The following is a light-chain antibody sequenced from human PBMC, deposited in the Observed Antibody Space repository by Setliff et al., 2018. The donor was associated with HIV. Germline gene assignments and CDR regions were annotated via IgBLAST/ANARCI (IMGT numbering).Light chain of an antibody. V-gene: IGLV1-40*03. CDR1: SSNVGTGFG. Sequence: QSALTQPPSVSGAPGQRVTIYCPGSSSNVGTGFGVQWYQQFPGAAPKLLIHDTNSRPSEVPVRFSGSKSGASASLAINGLEAEDEADYYCQSYDSRLNGYVFGTGTKVTVL. CDR3: QSYDSRLNGYV. J-gene: IGLJ1*01. CDR2: DTN.